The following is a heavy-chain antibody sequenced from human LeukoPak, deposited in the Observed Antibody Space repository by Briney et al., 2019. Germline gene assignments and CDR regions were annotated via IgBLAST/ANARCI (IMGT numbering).Heavy chain of an antibody. V-gene: IGHV3-7*01. D-gene: IGHD5-24*01. CDR3: ARLFGRRWLQLGYYFDY. CDR1: GFTFSSYW. Sequence: GGSLRLSCAASGFTFSSYWMSWVRQAPGKGLEWVANIKQDGSEKYYVDSVKGRFTISRDNAKNSLYLQMNSLRAEDTAVYYCARLFGRRWLQLGYYFDYWGQGTLVTVSS. J-gene: IGHJ4*02. CDR2: IKQDGSEK.